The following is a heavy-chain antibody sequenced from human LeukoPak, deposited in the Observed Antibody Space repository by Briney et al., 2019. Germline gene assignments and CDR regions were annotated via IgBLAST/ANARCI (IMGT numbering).Heavy chain of an antibody. D-gene: IGHD5-12*01. CDR2: IVVGSGNT. Sequence: SVKVSCKASGFTFTSSAVQWVRQARGQRLEWIGWIVVGSGNTNYAQKFQERVTITRDMSTSTAYMELSSLRSEDTAVYYCAAGGYSGYDVPYYYYGVDVWGQGTTVTVSS. V-gene: IGHV1-58*01. J-gene: IGHJ6*02. CDR1: GFTFTSSA. CDR3: AAGGYSGYDVPYYYYGVDV.